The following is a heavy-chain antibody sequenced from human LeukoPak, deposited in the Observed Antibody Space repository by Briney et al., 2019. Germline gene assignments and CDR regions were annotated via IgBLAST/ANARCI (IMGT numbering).Heavy chain of an antibody. J-gene: IGHJ4*02. CDR1: GGSISTSNYY. Sequence: PSETLSLTCTVSGGSISTSNYYWGWIRQPPGKGLEWIGNIFYSGSTYYSPSLKSRVTISIDTSKNKFSLKLSSVTAADTAVYYCARAGYSYGYVDYWGQGTLVTVSS. V-gene: IGHV4-39*07. CDR3: ARAGYSYGYVDY. D-gene: IGHD5-18*01. CDR2: IFYSGST.